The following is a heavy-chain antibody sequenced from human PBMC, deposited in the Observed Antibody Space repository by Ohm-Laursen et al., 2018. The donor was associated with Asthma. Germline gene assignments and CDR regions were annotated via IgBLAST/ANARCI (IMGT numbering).Heavy chain of an antibody. CDR3: ARDRRVAVAGIYYYGMDV. CDR2: ISYDGSNK. D-gene: IGHD6-19*01. J-gene: IGHJ6*02. Sequence: SLRLSCSASGFTFSSYGMHWVRQAPGKGLEWVAVISYDGSNKYYADSVKGRFTISRDNSKNTLYLQMNSLRAEDTAVYYCARDRRVAVAGIYYYGMDVWGQGTTVTVSS. V-gene: IGHV3-30*03. CDR1: GFTFSSYG.